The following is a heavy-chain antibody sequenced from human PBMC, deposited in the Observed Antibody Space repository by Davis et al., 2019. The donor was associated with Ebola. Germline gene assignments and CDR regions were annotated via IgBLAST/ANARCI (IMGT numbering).Heavy chain of an antibody. CDR3: AKDPTDYYYYYGMDV. Sequence: PGGSLRLSCGASGFTFSNYAMSWVRQTPEKGLEWVSAISGRGDYTYHADSVKGRFTISRDNSMNTLYLQLSSLRVEDTAIYYCAKDPTDYYYYYGMDVWGQGTTVTVSS. J-gene: IGHJ6*02. CDR2: ISGRGDYT. CDR1: GFTFSNYA. V-gene: IGHV3-23*01.